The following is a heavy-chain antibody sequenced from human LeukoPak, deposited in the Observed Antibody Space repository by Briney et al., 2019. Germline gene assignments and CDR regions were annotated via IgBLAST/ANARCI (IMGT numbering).Heavy chain of an antibody. CDR1: GYSFTNYW. CDR3: ARHYRSNGDYGPPDY. Sequence: AGESLKISCKGSGYSFTNYWIGWVRQMPGKGLEWMGIIYPGDSDTRYSPSFQGQVTISADKSISTAYLQWSSLKASDTAMYYCARHYRSNGDYGPPDYWGQGTLVTVSS. J-gene: IGHJ4*02. V-gene: IGHV5-51*01. D-gene: IGHD4-17*01. CDR2: IYPGDSDT.